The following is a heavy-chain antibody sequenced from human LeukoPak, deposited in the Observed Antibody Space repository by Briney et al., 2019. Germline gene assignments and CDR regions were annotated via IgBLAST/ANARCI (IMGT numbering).Heavy chain of an antibody. CDR1: GFTFSSYW. CDR2: IASDGSST. CDR3: ATARNFRFEY. J-gene: IGHJ4*02. Sequence: GGSLRLSCAASGFTFSSYWMNWVRQAPGKGLVWVSRIASDGSSTTYADSVKGRFTVSRDYAQNTLFLQMNNLRTEDTALYFCATARNFRFEYWGQGSLVIVSA. V-gene: IGHV3-74*01. D-gene: IGHD1-7*01.